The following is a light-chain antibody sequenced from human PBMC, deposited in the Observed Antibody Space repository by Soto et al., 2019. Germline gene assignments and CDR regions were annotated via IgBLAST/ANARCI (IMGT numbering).Light chain of an antibody. J-gene: IGKJ1*01. CDR3: HQYYNWPPAWT. CDR1: QSVGND. Sequence: DIVMTQSPASLSVSPGEGVSLSCRASQSVGNDVAWYQQIPGQAPRLLIYGASTRATSVPARFTGSGSGTDFTLTISSLQSEDFAVYYCHQYYNWPPAWTFGQGTRVDIK. CDR2: GAS. V-gene: IGKV3-15*01.